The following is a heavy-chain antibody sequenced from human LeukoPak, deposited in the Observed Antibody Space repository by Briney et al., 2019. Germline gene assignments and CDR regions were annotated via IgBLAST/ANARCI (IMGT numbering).Heavy chain of an antibody. CDR1: GGSISSSSYY. J-gene: IGHJ5*02. D-gene: IGHD3-10*01. Sequence: PSETLSLTCTVSGGSISSSSYYWGWIRQPPGKGLEWIGSIYYSGSTYYNPSLKSRVTISVDTSKNQFSLKLSSVTAADTAVYYCARLWADYGSGIRADVNWFDPWGQGTLVTVSS. V-gene: IGHV4-39*01. CDR2: IYYSGST. CDR3: ARLWADYGSGIRADVNWFDP.